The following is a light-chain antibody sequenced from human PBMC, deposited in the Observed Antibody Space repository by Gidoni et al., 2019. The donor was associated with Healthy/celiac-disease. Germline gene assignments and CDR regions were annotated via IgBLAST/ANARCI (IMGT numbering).Light chain of an antibody. J-gene: IGKJ4*01. V-gene: IGKV3-11*01. CDR2: DAS. CDR1: QSVSSY. Sequence: EIVLTQSPATLSLSPGERATLSCSASQSVSSYLAWYQQKPDQAPKLLIYDASNSATGIPARFSGSGSGTDFTLTISRLEPEDFAVYYCQQRSNWPFTFXGXTKVXIK. CDR3: QQRSNWPFT.